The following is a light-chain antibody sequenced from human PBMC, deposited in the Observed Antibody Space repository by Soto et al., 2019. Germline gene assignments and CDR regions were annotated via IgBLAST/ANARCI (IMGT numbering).Light chain of an antibody. V-gene: IGKV3-20*01. CDR2: CAS. CDR1: QSVSSSD. CDR3: QRYVTSLT. J-gene: IGKJ4*01. Sequence: EIVLTQSPGTLSLSPGERATLSCRASQSVSSSDLAWYQQKLRQPHSLLLYCASSRATGIPDRFSGSGSGTDFTLTSSRLETEDFAVYYCQRYVTSLTCGGGTKVGIK.